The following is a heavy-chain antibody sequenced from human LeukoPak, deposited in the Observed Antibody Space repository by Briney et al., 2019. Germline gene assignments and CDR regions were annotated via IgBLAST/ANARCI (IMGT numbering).Heavy chain of an antibody. CDR3: ARGQAPPRVLWRYYYYGMDV. CDR2: MNPNSGNT. CDR1: GYTFTTYD. J-gene: IGHJ6*02. Sequence: ASVKVSCKASGYTFTTYDINWVRQATGQGLEWMGWMNPNSGNTGYAQKFQGRVTMTRNTSISTAYTELSSLRSEDTAVYYCARGQAPPRVLWRYYYYGMDVWGQGTTVTVSS. D-gene: IGHD2-21*01. V-gene: IGHV1-8*01.